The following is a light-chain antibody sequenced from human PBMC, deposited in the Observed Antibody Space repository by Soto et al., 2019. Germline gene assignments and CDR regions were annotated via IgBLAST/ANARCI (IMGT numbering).Light chain of an antibody. CDR1: QSVSNN. CDR2: DAS. V-gene: IGKV3-11*01. Sequence: EIVLTQSPATLSLSPGERATLSCRASQSVSNNLAGYQQKPGQAPRLLIYDASNRATGIPARFSGSGSGTDFTLTISSLEPEDFAVYYCQQRSNWPLTFGPGTKVDIK. J-gene: IGKJ3*01. CDR3: QQRSNWPLT.